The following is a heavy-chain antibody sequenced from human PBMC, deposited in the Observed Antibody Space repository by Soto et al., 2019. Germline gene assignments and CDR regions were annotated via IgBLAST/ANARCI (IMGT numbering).Heavy chain of an antibody. D-gene: IGHD2-2*01. CDR2: ISAYNGNT. V-gene: IGHV1-18*01. CDR1: GYTFTSYG. Sequence: QVQLVQSGAEVKKPGASVKVSCKASGYTFTSYGISWVRQAPGQGLEWMGWISAYNGNTSYAQKLQGRVTMTTDTSTSTAYMERRSLRSDDTAVYYCARDGVVVPAAMGIFDYWGQGTLVTVSS. CDR3: ARDGVVVPAAMGIFDY. J-gene: IGHJ4*02.